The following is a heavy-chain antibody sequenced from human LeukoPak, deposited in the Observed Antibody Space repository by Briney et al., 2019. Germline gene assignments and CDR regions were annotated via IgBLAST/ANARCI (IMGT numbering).Heavy chain of an antibody. Sequence: GGSLRLSCAASGFTFSSYAMSWVRQAPGKGLDWVSGIIGSGGSTYYTDSVKGRFTISRDNSKNTLYLQMNSLRAEDTAVYYCAKDMVRGVNSGFDYWGQGTLVTVSS. V-gene: IGHV3-23*01. CDR2: IIGSGGST. D-gene: IGHD3-10*01. CDR3: AKDMVRGVNSGFDY. J-gene: IGHJ4*02. CDR1: GFTFSSYA.